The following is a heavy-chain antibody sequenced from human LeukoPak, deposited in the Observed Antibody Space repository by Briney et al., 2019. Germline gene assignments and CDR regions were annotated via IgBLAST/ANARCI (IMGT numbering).Heavy chain of an antibody. CDR1: GGSISSSSYY. CDR3: ASRYCSGGSCYSSYPFDAFDI. V-gene: IGHV4-39*07. CDR2: IYYSGST. J-gene: IGHJ3*02. Sequence: SETLSLTCTVSGGSISSSSYYWGWIRQPPGKGLERIGSIYYSGSTYYNPSLKSRVTISVDTSKNQFSLKLSSVTAADTAVYYCASRYCSGGSCYSSYPFDAFDIWGQGTMVTVSS. D-gene: IGHD2-15*01.